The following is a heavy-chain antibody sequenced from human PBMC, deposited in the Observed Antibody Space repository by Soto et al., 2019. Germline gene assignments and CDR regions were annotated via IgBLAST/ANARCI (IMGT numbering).Heavy chain of an antibody. D-gene: IGHD6-13*01. CDR2: MYDSGST. CDR1: GGSVNSDNHY. J-gene: IGHJ6*02. V-gene: IGHV4-61*01. Sequence: PSETLSLTCTVSGGSVNSDNHYWSWIRQPPGKGLEWIGYMYDSGSTHYKPSLKSRVTISVDTSKNQFSLKLTSVTAADTAVYDCKRQERVATAGLYCMDVWGQATTVSVS. CDR3: KRQERVATAGLYCMDV.